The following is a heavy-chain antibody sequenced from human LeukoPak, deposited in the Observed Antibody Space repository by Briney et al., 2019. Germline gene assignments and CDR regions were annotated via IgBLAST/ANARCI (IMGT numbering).Heavy chain of an antibody. Sequence: GGSLRLSCAASGFTFSSNYMSWVRQAPGKGLEWVSVIYSGGSTYYADSVKGRFTISRDNSKNTLYLQMNSLRAEDTAVYYCARDLGSGYFGIDYWGQGTLVTVSS. CDR1: GFTFSSNY. CDR2: IYSGGST. J-gene: IGHJ4*02. D-gene: IGHD3-22*01. V-gene: IGHV3-53*01. CDR3: ARDLGSGYFGIDY.